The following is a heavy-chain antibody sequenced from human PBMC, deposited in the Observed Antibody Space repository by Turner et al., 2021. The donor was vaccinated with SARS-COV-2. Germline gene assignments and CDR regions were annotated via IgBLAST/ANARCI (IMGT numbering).Heavy chain of an antibody. CDR2: MSRGSSYI. D-gene: IGHD6-13*01. CDR1: GFTFSSFN. Sequence: EVQLVESGGGLVKPGGSLRLSCAASGFTFSSFNMNWVRRAPGKGLEGFSSMSRGSSYIYYADSVKGRFTISIDNAKNSLYLQMNSLRAEDTAVYYCARVFPEVAGYSSSWYSYYYGMDVWGQGTTVTVSS. J-gene: IGHJ6*02. CDR3: ARVFPEVAGYSSSWYSYYYGMDV. V-gene: IGHV3-21*01.